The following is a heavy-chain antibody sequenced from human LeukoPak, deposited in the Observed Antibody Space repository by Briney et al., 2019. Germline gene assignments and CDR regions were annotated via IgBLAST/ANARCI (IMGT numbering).Heavy chain of an antibody. CDR3: ARGGEGYHFGSASQDY. CDR2: INHSGST. V-gene: IGHV4-34*01. Sequence: PSETLSLTCAVYGGSFSGYYWSWIRQPPGKGLEWIGEINHSGSTNYNPSLKSRVTISVDTSKNQFSLKLSSVTTADTATYYCARGGEGYHFGSASQDYWGQGTLVTVSS. J-gene: IGHJ4*02. CDR1: GGSFSGYY. D-gene: IGHD3-10*01.